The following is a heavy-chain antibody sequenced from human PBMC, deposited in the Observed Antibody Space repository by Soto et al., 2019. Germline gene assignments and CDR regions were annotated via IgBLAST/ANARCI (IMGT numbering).Heavy chain of an antibody. V-gene: IGHV3-64D*06. Sequence: SGGSLRLSCSASGFTFNSYAMHWVRQAPGKGLEFLSAISSYGADTYYADSVKGRFAISRDNSKNTLYLQMSSLRAEDTALYYCVKEGYMRSDWYGQFDYWGQGALVTVS. D-gene: IGHD6-19*01. CDR2: ISSYGADT. CDR3: VKEGYMRSDWYGQFDY. J-gene: IGHJ4*02. CDR1: GFTFNSYA.